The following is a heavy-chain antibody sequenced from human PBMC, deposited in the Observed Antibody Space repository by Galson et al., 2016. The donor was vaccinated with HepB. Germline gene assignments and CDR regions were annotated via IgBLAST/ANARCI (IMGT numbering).Heavy chain of an antibody. Sequence: SLRLSCATSGFTFSTTAMHWVRQAPGKGLEWVAVIPYDGSSQYYADSVRGRFTISRDNSKNTLYLQMTGLRAEDTAVYYCVKDATAYGDYVKYWFDSWGQGTLATVSS. V-gene: IGHV3-30*04. D-gene: IGHD4-17*01. J-gene: IGHJ5*01. CDR3: VKDATAYGDYVKYWFDS. CDR2: IPYDGSSQ. CDR1: GFTFSTTA.